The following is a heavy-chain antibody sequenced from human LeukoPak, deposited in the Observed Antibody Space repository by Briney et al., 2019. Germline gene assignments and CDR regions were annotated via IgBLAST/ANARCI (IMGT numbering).Heavy chain of an antibody. V-gene: IGHV1-69*13. D-gene: IGHD2-2*02. J-gene: IGHJ6*03. CDR3: ASCGSSTSCYTYYYYYMDV. CDR1: GGTFSSYA. CDR2: IIPIFGTA. Sequence: SVKVSCKGSGGTFSSYAISWVRQAPGQGLEWMGGIIPIFGTANYAQKFQGRVTITADESTSTAYMELSSLKSEDTAVYYCASCGSSTSCYTYYYYYMDVWGKGTTVTVSS.